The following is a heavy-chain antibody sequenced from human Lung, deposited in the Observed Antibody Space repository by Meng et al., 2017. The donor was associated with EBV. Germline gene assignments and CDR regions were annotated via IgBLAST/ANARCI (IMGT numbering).Heavy chain of an antibody. D-gene: IGHD2/OR15-2a*01. CDR1: GGSFSTYP. Sequence: GHLVMSGAEVKKPGSSVKIACKTSGGSFSTYPFSWVRQAPGQGLEWMGGLIPVLNKAKSAPRFQDRVTFTADETTTTAYMELSSLTFEDTAVYFCARGRGNQPLFDFWGQGTLVTVSS. CDR2: LIPVLNKA. J-gene: IGHJ4*02. CDR3: ARGRGNQPLFDF. V-gene: IGHV1-69*01.